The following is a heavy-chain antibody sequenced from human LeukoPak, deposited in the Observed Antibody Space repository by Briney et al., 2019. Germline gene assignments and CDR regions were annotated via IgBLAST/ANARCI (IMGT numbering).Heavy chain of an antibody. D-gene: IGHD2-15*01. Sequence: GGSLRLSCAASGFSFSNAWMSWVRQASGKGLEWVGRIKSKTNGGTIHYAAPVKGRFTISRDDSKNMVFLQMNSLNTEDTAVYYCCRGWLDYWGQGTLVAVSS. V-gene: IGHV3-15*01. CDR2: IKSKTNGGTI. CDR1: GFSFSNAW. CDR3: CRGWLDY. J-gene: IGHJ4*02.